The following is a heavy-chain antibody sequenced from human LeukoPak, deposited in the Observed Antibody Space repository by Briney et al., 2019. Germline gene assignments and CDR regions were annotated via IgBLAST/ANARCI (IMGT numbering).Heavy chain of an antibody. J-gene: IGHJ5*02. CDR1: GGSISSSNW. Sequence: SETLSLTCAVSGGSISSSNWWSWVRQPPEKGLEWIGEIHHSGSSNYNPSLKSRVTISVDKSKNQFSLKLSSVTAADTAVYYCARVHCSGGSCYANQPNNWFDPWGQGTLVTVSS. CDR2: IHHSGSS. D-gene: IGHD2-15*01. CDR3: ARVHCSGGSCYANQPNNWFDP. V-gene: IGHV4-4*02.